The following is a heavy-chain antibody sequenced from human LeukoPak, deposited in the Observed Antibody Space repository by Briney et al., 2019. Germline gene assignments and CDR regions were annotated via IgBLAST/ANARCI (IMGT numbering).Heavy chain of an antibody. CDR2: ISYDGSNK. Sequence: PGRSLRLSCAASGFTFSSYAMHWVRQAPGKGLEWVAVISYDGSNKYYADSVKGRFTISRDNSKNTLYLQMNSLRAEDTAVYYCARGGVGGIAAAGTAVDYWGQGTLVTVSS. CDR1: GFTFSSYA. V-gene: IGHV3-30-3*01. CDR3: ARGGVGGIAAAGTAVDY. J-gene: IGHJ4*02. D-gene: IGHD6-13*01.